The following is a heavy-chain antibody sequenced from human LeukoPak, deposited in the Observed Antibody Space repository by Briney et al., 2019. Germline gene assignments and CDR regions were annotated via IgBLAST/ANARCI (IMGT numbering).Heavy chain of an antibody. CDR2: IRSKAYGGTT. J-gene: IGHJ4*02. V-gene: IGHV3-49*04. CDR3: TRDPGYSGYDFVDY. D-gene: IGHD5-12*01. Sequence: GGSLRLSCTASGFTFCDYAMSWVRQAPGKGLEWVGFIRSKAYGGTTEYAASVKGRFTISRDDSKSIAYLQMNSLKAEDTAVYYCTRDPGYSGYDFVDYWGQGTLVTVSS. CDR1: GFTFCDYA.